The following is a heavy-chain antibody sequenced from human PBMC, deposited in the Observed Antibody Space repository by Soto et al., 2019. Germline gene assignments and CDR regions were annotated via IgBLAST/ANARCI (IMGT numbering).Heavy chain of an antibody. V-gene: IGHV1-58*02. CDR1: GFTFTSSA. CDR3: AADSGHSYGSLGVRYYYYYLDV. CDR2: IVVGSGNT. D-gene: IGHD5-18*01. J-gene: IGHJ6*03. Sequence: SVKVSCKASGFTFTSSAMQWVRQARGQRLEWIGWIVVGSGNTNYAQKFQERVTITRDMSTSTAYMELSSLRSEDTAVYYCAADSGHSYGSLGVRYYYYYLDVWGKGSTVT.